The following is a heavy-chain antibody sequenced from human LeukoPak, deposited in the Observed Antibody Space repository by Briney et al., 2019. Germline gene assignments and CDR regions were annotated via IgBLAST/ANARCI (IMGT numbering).Heavy chain of an antibody. D-gene: IGHD6-19*01. CDR2: IYIGGST. CDR1: GFTVSSNY. CDR3: AKVGNRVLDSSARYPAGY. J-gene: IGHJ4*02. V-gene: IGHV3-53*01. Sequence: GGSLRLSCAASGFTVSSNYMSWVRQAPGKGLEWVSVIYIGGSTHYADSVKGRFTISRDNSKNTLYLQMNSLRAEDTAVYYCAKVGNRVLDSSARYPAGYWGQGTLVTVSS.